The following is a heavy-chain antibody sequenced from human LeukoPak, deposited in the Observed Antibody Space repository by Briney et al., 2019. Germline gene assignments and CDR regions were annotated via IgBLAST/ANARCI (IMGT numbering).Heavy chain of an antibody. Sequence: GGSLRLSCAASGFTFSSYGMHWVRQAPGKGLEWVAFISYDGSNIYYADSVKGRFTISRDNSKNTLYLQMNSLRAEDTAVYYCAKVYSSIWYADYLYYWAKGTRDSVSS. D-gene: IGHD6-13*01. J-gene: IGHJ4*02. CDR2: ISYDGSNI. V-gene: IGHV3-30*02. CDR1: GFTFSSYG. CDR3: AKVYSSIWYADYLYY.